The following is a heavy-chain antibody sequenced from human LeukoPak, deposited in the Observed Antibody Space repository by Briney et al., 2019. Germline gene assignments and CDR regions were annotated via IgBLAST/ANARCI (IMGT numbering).Heavy chain of an antibody. V-gene: IGHV4-39*07. J-gene: IGHJ6*03. CDR2: IYYRGTT. CDR1: GDSISSSSYY. D-gene: IGHD5-18*01. CDR3: ARSSAWIQLWFYYYYYMDV. Sequence: SETLSLTCTVSGDSISSSSYYWGWIRQPPGKGLEWLGTIYYRGTTYYNPSLKSRVTISVDTSKNQFSLRLSSVTAADTAVYYCARSSAWIQLWFYYYYYMDVWGKGTTVTVSS.